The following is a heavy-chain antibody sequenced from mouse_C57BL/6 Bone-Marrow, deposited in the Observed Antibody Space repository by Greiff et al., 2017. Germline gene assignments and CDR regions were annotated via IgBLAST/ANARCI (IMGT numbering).Heavy chain of an antibody. CDR3: ARRRDY. J-gene: IGHJ2*01. Sequence: QVQLQQPGAELVKPGASVQLSCKASSYTFTSYWMHWVKQRPGQGLEWIGMIHPNSGSNNYNEKFKSKATLTVDQSSSTAYMQRSSLKSEDAAVYYCARRRDYWGQGTTLTVSS. V-gene: IGHV1-64*01. CDR2: IHPNSGSN. CDR1: SYTFTSYW.